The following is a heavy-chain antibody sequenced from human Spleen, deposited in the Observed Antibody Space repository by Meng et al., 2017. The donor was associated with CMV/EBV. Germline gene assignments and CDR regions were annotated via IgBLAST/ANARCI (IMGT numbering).Heavy chain of an antibody. CDR1: GGTFSSYA. V-gene: IGHV1-69*05. D-gene: IGHD1-26*01. CDR3: ASLGSSEGYFDY. Sequence: TASGGTFSSYAISWRRQAPGQGLEWMGGIIPIFGTANYAQKFQGRVTITTDESTSTAYMELSSLRSEDTAVYYCASLGSSEGYFDYWGQGTLVTVSS. J-gene: IGHJ4*02. CDR2: IIPIFGTA.